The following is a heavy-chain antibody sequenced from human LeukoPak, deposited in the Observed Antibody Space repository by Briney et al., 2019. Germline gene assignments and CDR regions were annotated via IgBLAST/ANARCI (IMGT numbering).Heavy chain of an antibody. D-gene: IGHD4-11*01. CDR1: GFTFSSYG. V-gene: IGHV3-30*02. CDR2: IRYDGSNK. Sequence: GGSLRLSCAASGFTFSSYGMHWVRQAPGKGLEWVAFIRYDGSNKYYADSVKGRFSISRDNSKNTLYLQMNSLRAEDTALYYCAKDLGHSNDYWGQGTLVTVSS. CDR3: AKDLGHSNDY. J-gene: IGHJ4*02.